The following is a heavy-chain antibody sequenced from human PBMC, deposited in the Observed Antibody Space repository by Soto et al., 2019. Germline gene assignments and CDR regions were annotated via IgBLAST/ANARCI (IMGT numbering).Heavy chain of an antibody. V-gene: IGHV1-69*08. Sequence: QVQLVQSGAEVKKPGSSVKVSCKASGGTFSSYTISWVRQAPGQGLEWMGRIIPILGIANYAQKFQGRVTITADKSTSTAYMELSSLRSEDTAVYYCARDVSIGWSNWFDHWGQGTLVTVSS. J-gene: IGHJ5*02. CDR2: IIPILGIA. CDR1: GGTFSSYT. D-gene: IGHD6-19*01. CDR3: ARDVSIGWSNWFDH.